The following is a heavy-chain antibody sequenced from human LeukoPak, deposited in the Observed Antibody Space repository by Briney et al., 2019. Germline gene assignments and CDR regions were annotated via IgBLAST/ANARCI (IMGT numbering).Heavy chain of an antibody. CDR3: AKVYYSSSWCALDY. J-gene: IGHJ4*02. CDR2: IRYDGTNK. Sequence: QSGGSLRLSCAASGFTFSSYGMHWVRQAPGKGLEWLAFIRYDGTNKYYADSVKGRFTISRDNSKNTLYLQMNSLRTEDTAVYYCAKVYYSSSWCALDYWGQGTLVTVSS. D-gene: IGHD6-13*01. V-gene: IGHV3-30*02. CDR1: GFTFSSYG.